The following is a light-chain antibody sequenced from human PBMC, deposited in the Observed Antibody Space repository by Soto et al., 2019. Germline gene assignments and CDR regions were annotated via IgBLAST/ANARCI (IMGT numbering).Light chain of an antibody. V-gene: IGKV3-15*01. Sequence: EIVMNQSPFTLSVSPEERATLSCWAGQSVSSNLAWYQQKPGQAPRLLIYGASTRATGIPARFTGSGSGTEFTLTISSLQFDDSAVYYCQQYNNWWTFGQGTNVDIK. CDR3: QQYNNWWT. CDR1: QSVSSN. J-gene: IGKJ1*01. CDR2: GAS.